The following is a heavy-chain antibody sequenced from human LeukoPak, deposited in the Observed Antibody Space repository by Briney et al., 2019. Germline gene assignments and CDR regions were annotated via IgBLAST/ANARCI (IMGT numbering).Heavy chain of an antibody. CDR1: GFTFSSYA. J-gene: IGHJ6*02. V-gene: IGHV3-21*04. CDR2: ISSNSSYI. Sequence: GGSLRLSCAASGFTFSSYAMTWVRQAPGKGLEWVSSISSNSSYIYYADSMKGRFTVSRDNAKNSLYLQMNSLRAEDTAVYYCARDVGRDYGDLLNYYYYYGMDVWGQGTTVTVSS. D-gene: IGHD4-17*01. CDR3: ARDVGRDYGDLLNYYYYYGMDV.